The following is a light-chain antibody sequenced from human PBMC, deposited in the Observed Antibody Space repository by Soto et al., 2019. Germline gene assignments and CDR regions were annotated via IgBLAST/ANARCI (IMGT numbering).Light chain of an antibody. CDR1: QSVGSIY. V-gene: IGKV3-20*01. CDR2: GAS. J-gene: IGKJ5*01. Sequence: EIVLTQSPGTLSLSPGERATVSCRASQSVGSIYLAWYQQRPGQAPRLLIYGASNRATGIPVRFSGSGSGTDFTLTISGLEPEDFAVYYCQQYGSSSITFGQGTRLEIK. CDR3: QQYGSSSIT.